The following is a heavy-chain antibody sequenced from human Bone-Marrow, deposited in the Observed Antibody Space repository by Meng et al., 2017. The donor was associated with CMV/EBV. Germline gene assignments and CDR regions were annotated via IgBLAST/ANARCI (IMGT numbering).Heavy chain of an antibody. Sequence: GGSLRLSCAASGFPFNAYTFHWVRQAPGKGLEWVTVISYDEVDKYYADSVKGRFTISRDNSKNTLYLQMNNLTAEDTALYYCARDAATVGTHPSDYWGQGTLVTVSS. J-gene: IGHJ4*02. CDR1: GFPFNAYT. CDR3: ARDAATVGTHPSDY. V-gene: IGHV3-30*04. D-gene: IGHD4-23*01. CDR2: ISYDEVDK.